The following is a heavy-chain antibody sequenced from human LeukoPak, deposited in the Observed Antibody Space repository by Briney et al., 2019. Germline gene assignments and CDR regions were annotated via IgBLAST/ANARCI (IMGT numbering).Heavy chain of an antibody. V-gene: IGHV3-21*01. J-gene: IGHJ4*02. D-gene: IGHD3-10*01. CDR3: ATELWFGGLSDY. CDR1: GFTFSSYS. Sequence: GGSLRLSCAASGFTFSSYSMNWVRQAPGKGLEWVSSISSSSSYIYYADSVKGRFTISRDNAKNSLYLQMNSLRAEDTAVYYCATELWFGGLSDYWGQGTLVTVSS. CDR2: ISSSSSYI.